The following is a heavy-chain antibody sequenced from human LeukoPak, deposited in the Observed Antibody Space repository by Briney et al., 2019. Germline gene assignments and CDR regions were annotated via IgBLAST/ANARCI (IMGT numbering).Heavy chain of an antibody. D-gene: IGHD3-16*01. CDR3: ARGGKYAYFVDC. CDR1: GFTFSSYW. J-gene: IGHJ4*02. V-gene: IGHV3-74*01. Sequence: GGSLRLSCAASGFTFSSYWMHWVRQAPGKGLVWVSRIKSDGSSTNYADSVKGRVTISRDNAENTLYPLMTSLRAEDTAVYYCARGGKYAYFVDCWGQGTLVTVSS. CDR2: IKSDGSST.